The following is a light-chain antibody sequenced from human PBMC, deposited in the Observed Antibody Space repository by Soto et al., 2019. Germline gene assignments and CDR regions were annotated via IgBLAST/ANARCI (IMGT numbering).Light chain of an antibody. Sequence: EIVLTQSPGTLSLSPGERATLSCRASQRVSSSYLAWYQQKPGQTPRILIYGASDRATGIPDRFSGSGSGTDFTLTISRLEPEDFAVYYCQQYGSSGTFGQGTKVDI. CDR1: QRVSSSY. CDR2: GAS. CDR3: QQYGSSGT. J-gene: IGKJ1*01. V-gene: IGKV3-20*01.